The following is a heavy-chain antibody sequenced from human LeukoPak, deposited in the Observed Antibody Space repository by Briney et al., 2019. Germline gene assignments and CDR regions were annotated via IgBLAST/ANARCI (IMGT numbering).Heavy chain of an antibody. CDR1: GFTFSSYG. CDR2: IWYDGSNK. CDR3: ARESQIVVVVAATRGGFDY. V-gene: IGHV3-33*01. J-gene: IGHJ4*02. D-gene: IGHD2-15*01. Sequence: PGRSLRLSCAASGFTFSSYGMHWVRQAPGKGLEWVAVIWYDGSNKYYADSVKGRFTISRDNSKNTLYLQMNSLRAEDTAVYYCARESQIVVVVAATRGGFDYWGQGTLVTVSS.